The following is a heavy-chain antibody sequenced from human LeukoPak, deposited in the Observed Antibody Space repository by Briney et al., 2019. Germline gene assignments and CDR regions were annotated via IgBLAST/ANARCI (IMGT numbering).Heavy chain of an antibody. V-gene: IGHV3-23*01. J-gene: IGHJ4*02. CDR1: GFIFHSHA. CDR3: AKVEEDRSLVGAIGTIVS. Sequence: PGGSLRLSCAASGFIFHSHAMTWVRQAPGKGLEWVSAISGSGNRIYYADSVKARFTITRDNSKNTLYLQLSGLGAEDTAMYYCAKVEEDRSLVGAIGTIVSWGPGTLVTVSS. CDR2: ISGSGNRI. D-gene: IGHD1-26*01.